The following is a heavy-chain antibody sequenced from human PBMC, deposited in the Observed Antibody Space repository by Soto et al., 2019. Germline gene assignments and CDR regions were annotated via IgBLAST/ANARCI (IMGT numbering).Heavy chain of an antibody. V-gene: IGHV1-69*01. Sequence: QVQLVQSGAEVKKPGSSVKVSCKASGGTFSNYAINWVRQAPGQGLEWMGGSIPMFGTANYAQKFQGRVTITADESTSTAYMELSILRSEDTAVYYCARGRGLGAAYRGFDPWGQGTLVTVSS. CDR1: GGTFSNYA. CDR2: SIPMFGTA. J-gene: IGHJ5*02. D-gene: IGHD4-4*01. CDR3: ARGRGLGAAYRGFDP.